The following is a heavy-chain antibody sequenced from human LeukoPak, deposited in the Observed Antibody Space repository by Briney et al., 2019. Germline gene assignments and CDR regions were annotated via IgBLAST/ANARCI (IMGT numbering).Heavy chain of an antibody. CDR1: GYTFTSYD. CDR3: ASVLYYYDSSGYYYPPTYYFDY. V-gene: IGHV1-8*01. D-gene: IGHD3-22*01. CDR2: MNPNSGNT. Sequence: GASVKVSCKASGYTFTSYDINWVRQATGQGLEWMGWMNPNSGNTGYAQKFQGRVTMTRNTSISTAYMELSSLRSEDTAVYYCASVLYYYDSSGYYYPPTYYFDYWGQGTLVTVSS. J-gene: IGHJ4*02.